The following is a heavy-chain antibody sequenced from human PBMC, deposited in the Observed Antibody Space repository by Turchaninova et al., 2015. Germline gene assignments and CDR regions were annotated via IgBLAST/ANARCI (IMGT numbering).Heavy chain of an antibody. CDR1: GFSVTSSGVR. CDR3: ARHKSSATSTGRADDAFDI. V-gene: IGHV2-70*04. D-gene: IGHD3-10*01. J-gene: IGHJ3*02. Sequence: QVILKESGPALVKPTQTLTLTCPFSGFSVTSSGVRVSWIRQPPGKALECVALIDWDDDKFYTPSLETRLPISKATTEKQVGLTMTNRDPVDTATYYCARHKSSATSTGRADDAFDIWGQGTLVTVSS. CDR2: IDWDDDK.